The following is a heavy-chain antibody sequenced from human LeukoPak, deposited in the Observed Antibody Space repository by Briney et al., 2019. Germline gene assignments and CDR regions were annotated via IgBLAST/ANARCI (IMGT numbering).Heavy chain of an antibody. Sequence: SETLSLTCTVSGGSISSYYWSWIRQPPGKGLEWIGYIYYSGSTNYNPSLKSRVTISVDTSKNQFSLKLSSVTAADTAVYYCARDLGGLAAGTLDYWGQGTLVTVSS. CDR2: IYYSGST. V-gene: IGHV4-59*01. CDR1: GGSISSYY. CDR3: ARDLGGLAAGTLDY. D-gene: IGHD6-13*01. J-gene: IGHJ4*02.